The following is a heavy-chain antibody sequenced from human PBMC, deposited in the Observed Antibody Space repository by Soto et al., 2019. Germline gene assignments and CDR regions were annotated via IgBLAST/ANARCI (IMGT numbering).Heavy chain of an antibody. D-gene: IGHD5-18*01. CDR3: ARRPETAMVTFGMDV. J-gene: IGHJ6*02. V-gene: IGHV3-30-3*01. CDR1: GFTFSSYA. Sequence: QVQLVESGGGVVQPGRSLRLSCAASGFTFSSYAMHWVRQAPGKGLEWVAVISYDGSNKYYADSVKGRFTISRDNSKNTLYLQMNSLRAEDTAVYYCARRPETAMVTFGMDVWGQGTTVTVSS. CDR2: ISYDGSNK.